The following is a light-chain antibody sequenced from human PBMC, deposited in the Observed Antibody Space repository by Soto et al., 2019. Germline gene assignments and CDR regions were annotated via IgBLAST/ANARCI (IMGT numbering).Light chain of an antibody. CDR2: GAS. V-gene: IGKV3-20*01. CDR3: QQYGSSGT. CDR1: QSVINNY. J-gene: IGKJ1*01. Sequence: EIVFTQSPGTLSLSPGERATLSCRSSQSVINNYLAWYQQKPGQAPRLLIYGASNRATGIPDRFSGSGSGTDFTLTISRLEPEEFAVYYCQQYGSSGTFGQGTKVDI.